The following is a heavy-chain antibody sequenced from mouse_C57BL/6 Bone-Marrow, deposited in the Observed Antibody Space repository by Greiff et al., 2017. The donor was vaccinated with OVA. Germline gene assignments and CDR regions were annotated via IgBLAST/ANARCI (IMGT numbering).Heavy chain of an antibody. CDR1: GYTFTSYW. V-gene: IGHV1-69*01. CDR2: IDPSDSYT. Sequence: QVQLQQPGAELVMPGASVKLSCKASGYTFTSYWMHWVKQRPGQGLEWIGEIDPSDSYTNYNQKFKGKSTLTVDKSSSTAYMKLSSLTSEDSAVYYCARGAYYSNYRYFDVWGTGTTVTVSS. CDR3: ARGAYYSNYRYFDV. D-gene: IGHD2-5*01. J-gene: IGHJ1*03.